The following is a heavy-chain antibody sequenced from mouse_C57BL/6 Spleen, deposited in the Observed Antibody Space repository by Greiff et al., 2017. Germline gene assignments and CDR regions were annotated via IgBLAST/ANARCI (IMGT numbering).Heavy chain of an antibody. D-gene: IGHD2-3*01. CDR2: IDPENGDT. CDR1: GFNIKDDY. J-gene: IGHJ3*01. V-gene: IGHV14-4*01. CDR3: TTRSYDGFQAWFAY. Sequence: EVQGVESGAELVRPGASVKLSCTASGFNIKDDYMHWVKQRPEQGLEWIGWIDPENGDTEYASKFQGKATITADTSSNTAYLQLSSLTSEDTAVYYCTTRSYDGFQAWFAYWGQGTLVTVSA.